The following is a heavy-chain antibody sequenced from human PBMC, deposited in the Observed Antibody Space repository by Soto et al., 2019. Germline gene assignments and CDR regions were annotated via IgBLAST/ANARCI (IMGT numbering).Heavy chain of an antibody. CDR3: AREFKSEQPPFDP. Sequence: ASVKVSCKASGYTFTSYYMHWVRQAPGQGLEWMGIINPSGGSTSYAQKLQGRVTMTRDTSTSTVYMELSSLRSEDTAVYYCAREFKSEQPPFDPWGQGTLVTVSS. D-gene: IGHD6-13*01. J-gene: IGHJ5*02. CDR2: INPSGGST. V-gene: IGHV1-46*01. CDR1: GYTFTSYY.